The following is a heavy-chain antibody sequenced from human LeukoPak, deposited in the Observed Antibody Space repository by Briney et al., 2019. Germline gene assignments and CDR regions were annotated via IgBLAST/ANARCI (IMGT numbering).Heavy chain of an antibody. CDR3: AKVLYLYGSSSARFDY. D-gene: IGHD6-6*01. Sequence: APVKVSCKASGYTFTGYYMHWVRQAPGQGLEWMGWINPNSGGTNYAQKFQGRVTMTRDTSISTAYMELSRLRSDDTAVYYCAKVLYLYGSSSARFDYWGQGTLVTVSS. CDR2: INPNSGGT. V-gene: IGHV1-2*02. CDR1: GYTFTGYY. J-gene: IGHJ4*02.